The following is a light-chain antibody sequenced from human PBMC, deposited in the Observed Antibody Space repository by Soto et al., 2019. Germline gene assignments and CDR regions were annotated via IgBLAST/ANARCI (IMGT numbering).Light chain of an antibody. CDR2: AAS. V-gene: IGKV1-9*01. J-gene: IGKJ2*01. Sequence: DIQLTQSPSFLSASVGDRVTITCRASQGIRSYLAWYQQKPGKATKVLIYAASTLQSGVPSRFSGSGSGTEFTLTISRLQPEDFATYYCQQLNSYPRTFGQGTKLEIK. CDR1: QGIRSY. CDR3: QQLNSYPRT.